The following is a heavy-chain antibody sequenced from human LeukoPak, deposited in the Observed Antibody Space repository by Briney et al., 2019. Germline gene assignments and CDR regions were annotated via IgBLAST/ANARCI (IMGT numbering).Heavy chain of an antibody. CDR2: IWYDGSNK. J-gene: IGHJ4*02. D-gene: IGHD1-26*01. Sequence: GTSLRLSCAASGFTFRSHGMHWVRQAPGKGLEWVAFIWYDGSNKCYTDSVKGRFTISRDNSKNTLYLQMNSLRAEDTAVYYCAGDRATSYFDYWGQGALVTISS. V-gene: IGHV3-33*01. CDR1: GFTFRSHG. CDR3: AGDRATSYFDY.